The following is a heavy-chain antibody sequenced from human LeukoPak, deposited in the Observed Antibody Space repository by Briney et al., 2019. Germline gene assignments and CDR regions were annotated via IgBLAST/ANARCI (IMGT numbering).Heavy chain of an antibody. V-gene: IGHV3-64*04. CDR3: AKDLGGEGGSGFPGY. D-gene: IGHD3-10*01. J-gene: IGHJ4*02. CDR2: ISGSGGDT. CDR1: GFTFSRYP. Sequence: PGGSLRLSCSASGFTFSRYPMHWVRQAPGKGLEYVSAISGSGGDTYYADSVKGRFTIYRDNSKNTLYLQMNGLRADDTAVYYCAKDLGGEGGSGFPGYWGQGTLVTVSS.